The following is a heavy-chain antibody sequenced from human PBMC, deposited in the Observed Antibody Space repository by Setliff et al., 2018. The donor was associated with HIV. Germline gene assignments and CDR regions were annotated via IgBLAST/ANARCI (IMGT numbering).Heavy chain of an antibody. Sequence: PSETLSLTCSVSGSSMRRNYWSWIRQPPGKGLEWIGYIYYSGTTNYNPSLKSRVTFSVDTSKTQFSLRLTSVTAADTTMYFCARVRGDNFWSGSYSLPASDAFDVWGQGTMVTV. CDR1: GSSMRRNY. CDR3: ARVRGDNFWSGSYSLPASDAFDV. J-gene: IGHJ3*01. D-gene: IGHD3-3*01. CDR2: IYYSGTT. V-gene: IGHV4-59*01.